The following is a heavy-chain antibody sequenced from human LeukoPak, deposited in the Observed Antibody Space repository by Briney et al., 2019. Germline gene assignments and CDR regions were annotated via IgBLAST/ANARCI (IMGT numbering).Heavy chain of an antibody. V-gene: IGHV4-4*02. CDR1: GGSISSSNW. Sequence: SETLSLTCAVSGGSISSSNWWSWVRQPPGKGLEWIGEIYHSGSSNYKPSLKSRVTISLGKSKNQFSLKLSSVTAADTAVYYCARLVGDYGTNWFDPWGQGTLVTVSS. CDR2: IYHSGSS. J-gene: IGHJ5*02. D-gene: IGHD4-17*01. CDR3: ARLVGDYGTNWFDP.